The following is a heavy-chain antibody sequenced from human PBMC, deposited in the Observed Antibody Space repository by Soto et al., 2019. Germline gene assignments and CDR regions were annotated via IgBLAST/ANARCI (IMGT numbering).Heavy chain of an antibody. D-gene: IGHD2-8*01. J-gene: IGHJ6*02. Sequence: AAVKVSCKASGYSFTDYHIHWVRQAPGQGLEWLGRINPKSGGTSTAQKFQGWVTMTTDTSISTASMELTRLTSDDTAIYYCARGDSTDCSNGVCSFFYNHDMDVWGQGTTVTVSS. V-gene: IGHV1-2*04. CDR1: GYSFTDYH. CDR3: ARGDSTDCSNGVCSFFYNHDMDV. CDR2: INPKSGGT.